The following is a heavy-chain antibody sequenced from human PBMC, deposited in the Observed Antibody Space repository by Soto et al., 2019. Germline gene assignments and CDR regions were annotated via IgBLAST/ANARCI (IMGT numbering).Heavy chain of an antibody. CDR3: ASGIVVVTH. CDR1: GYTFTSYG. Sequence: ASVKVSCKASGYTFTSYGISWVRQAPGQGLEWMGRVSANNGKTNYAQNVQGRVTMTTDKSTSTAYMDLRSLRSDDTAVYYCASGIVVVTHWGQGTLVTVSS. D-gene: IGHD2-21*02. V-gene: IGHV1-18*01. J-gene: IGHJ4*02. CDR2: VSANNGKT.